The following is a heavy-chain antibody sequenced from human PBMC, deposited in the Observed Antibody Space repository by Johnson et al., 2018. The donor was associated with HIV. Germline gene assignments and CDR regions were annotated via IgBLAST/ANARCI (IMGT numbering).Heavy chain of an antibody. CDR1: GFTFSSYA. J-gene: IGHJ3*01. Sequence: QMQLVESGGGVVQPGRSLRLSCAASGFTFSSYAMHWVRQAPGKGLEWVAVISYDESNKDYVDSVKGRFTVSRDNSENTLFLQMNSLRDEDTAVYYCAKERTAMVTPFDAWGQGTRVTVSS. D-gene: IGHD5-18*01. V-gene: IGHV3-30-3*01. CDR3: AKERTAMVTPFDA. CDR2: ISYDESNK.